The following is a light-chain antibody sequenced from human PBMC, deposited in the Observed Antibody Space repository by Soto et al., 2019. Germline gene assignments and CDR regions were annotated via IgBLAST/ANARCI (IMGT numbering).Light chain of an antibody. CDR2: EVT. CDR1: SSDIGGYKY. J-gene: IGLJ3*02. CDR3: GSYADYNNWL. Sequence: QSVLTQPPSASGSPGQSVTISCTGTSSDIGGYKYVSWYQQNPGKAPKLMIYEVTKLPSGVPHRFSGTKSGNTASLTVSGLQSEDEADYYCGSYADYNNWLFGGGTKVTVL. V-gene: IGLV2-8*01.